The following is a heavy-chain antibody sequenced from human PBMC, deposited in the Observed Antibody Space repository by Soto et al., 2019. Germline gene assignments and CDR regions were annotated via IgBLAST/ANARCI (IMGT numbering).Heavy chain of an antibody. V-gene: IGHV1-69*01. CDR2: IIPMSGKG. CDR1: GGTFSSYA. Sequence: QVQLVQSGAEVKKPGTSVKVSCKASGGTFSSYAISWVRQAPGQGLEWMGGIIPMSGKGKLAQQFQGRVTITAEESTRTVYMELRSMRSEHPAVYYCARDRHDSIGWYTFFYGLDVWGQGTTVTVSS. J-gene: IGHJ6*02. CDR3: ARDRHDSIGWYTFFYGLDV. D-gene: IGHD6-19*01.